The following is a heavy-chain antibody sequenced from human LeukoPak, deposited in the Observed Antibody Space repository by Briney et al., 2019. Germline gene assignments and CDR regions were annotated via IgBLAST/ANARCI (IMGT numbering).Heavy chain of an antibody. V-gene: IGHV1-18*01. Sequence: ASVKVSCKASGYTFTNHGINWVRQAPGQPLEWMGWISAYNGNTNYAQKIQGRVTMTADTSTSTAYMELRSLRSDDTAVYYCARVDGRYCSSTSCYAWDHWGQGTLVTVSS. D-gene: IGHD2-2*01. J-gene: IGHJ4*02. CDR2: ISAYNGNT. CDR1: GYTFTNHG. CDR3: ARVDGRYCSSTSCYAWDH.